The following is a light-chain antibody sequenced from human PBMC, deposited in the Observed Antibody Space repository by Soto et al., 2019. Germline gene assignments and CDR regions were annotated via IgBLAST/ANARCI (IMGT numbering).Light chain of an antibody. J-gene: IGLJ2*01. CDR1: NIGSYS. CDR2: YDS. V-gene: IGLV3-21*04. Sequence: SYELTQPPSVSVAPGKTARITCGGNNIGSYSVHWYQQRPGQAPVLVIYYDSDRPSGIPERFSGSNSGHTATLAISRVEAGDEADYYCQVWDNSNDVVFGGGTKVTVL. CDR3: QVWDNSNDVV.